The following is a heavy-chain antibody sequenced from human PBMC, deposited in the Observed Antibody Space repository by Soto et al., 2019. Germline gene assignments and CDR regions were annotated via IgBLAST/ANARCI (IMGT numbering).Heavy chain of an antibody. CDR3: AKVPYVSSWYF. J-gene: IGHJ4*02. Sequence: GGSLRLSCAASGFTFSSYAMSWVRQAPGKGLEWVSGISGNGGNTYYTDSVKGRFTISRDNSKNTLYLQMNSLKAEDTAVYYCAKVPYVSSWYFWGQGTLVTVSS. CDR2: ISGNGGNT. D-gene: IGHD3-22*01. CDR1: GFTFSSYA. V-gene: IGHV3-23*01.